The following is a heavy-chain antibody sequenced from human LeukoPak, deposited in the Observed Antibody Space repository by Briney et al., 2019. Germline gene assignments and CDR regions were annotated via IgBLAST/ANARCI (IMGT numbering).Heavy chain of an antibody. J-gene: IGHJ2*01. CDR2: IWYDGSNK. CDR3: AKASDSSGYYPKGNWYFDL. D-gene: IGHD3-22*01. Sequence: PGGSLRLSCAASGFTFSSYGMHWVRQAPGKGLEWAAVIWYDGSNKYYADSVKGRFTISRDNSKNPLYLQMSSLRAEDTAVYYCAKASDSSGYYPKGNWYFDLWGRGTLVTVSS. V-gene: IGHV3-33*06. CDR1: GFTFSSYG.